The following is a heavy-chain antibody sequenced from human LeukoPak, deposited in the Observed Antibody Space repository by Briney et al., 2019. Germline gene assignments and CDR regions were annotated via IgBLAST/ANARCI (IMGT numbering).Heavy chain of an antibody. D-gene: IGHD3-16*01. CDR3: AAYLGAFDI. J-gene: IGHJ3*02. CDR2: IYYTGTT. CDR1: GGSISSSDYY. Sequence: SETLSLTCAVSGGSISSSDYYWGWIRQPPGKGLEWIASIYYTGTTHYNPSLKSRVTMSVDTSRNQFSLKLSSVTAADTAVYYCAAYLGAFDIWGQGTMVTVSS. V-gene: IGHV4-39*07.